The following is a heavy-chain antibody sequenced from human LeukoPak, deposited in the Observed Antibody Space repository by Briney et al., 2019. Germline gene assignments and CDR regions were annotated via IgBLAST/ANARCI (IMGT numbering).Heavy chain of an antibody. J-gene: IGHJ6*02. D-gene: IGHD2-15*01. CDR2: TSGSGGST. CDR3: AKDASVYYYYGMDA. Sequence: GGSLRLSCAASGFTFSSYAMSWVRQAPGKGLEWVSATSGSGGSTYYADSVKGRFTISRDNSKNTLYLQMNSLRAEDTAVYYCAKDASVYYYYGMDAWGQGTTVTVSS. V-gene: IGHV3-23*01. CDR1: GFTFSSYA.